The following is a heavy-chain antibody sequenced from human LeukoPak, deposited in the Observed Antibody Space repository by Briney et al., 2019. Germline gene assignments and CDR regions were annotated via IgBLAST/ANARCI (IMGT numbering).Heavy chain of an antibody. J-gene: IGHJ3*02. CDR1: GYSFTSYW. Sequence: GESLKISCKGSGYSFTSYWIGWVRQMPGKGLEWMGIIYPGDSDTRYSPSFQGQVTISADKSISTAYLQWSSLKASDTAMYYCAPWPPTPTGDYIVDIWGQGTMVTVSS. D-gene: IGHD2-15*01. V-gene: IGHV5-51*01. CDR3: APWPPTPTGDYIVDI. CDR2: IYPGDSDT.